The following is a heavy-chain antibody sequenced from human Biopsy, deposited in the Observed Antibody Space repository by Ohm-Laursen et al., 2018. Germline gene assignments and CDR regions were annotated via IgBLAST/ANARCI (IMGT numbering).Heavy chain of an antibody. CDR1: GYTFTGYY. CDR2: INPHSGGT. D-gene: IGHD4-17*01. J-gene: IGHJ4*02. CDR3: ARDPHGEGRDYGSYFDY. V-gene: IGHV1-2*02. Sequence: SVKVSCKASGYTFTGYYLHWVRQAPGQGLEWMGWINPHSGGTNYARKFQDRVTMTTDTSTTTAYMDLRSLRSDDTAVYYCARDPHGEGRDYGSYFDYWGQGTLVTVSS.